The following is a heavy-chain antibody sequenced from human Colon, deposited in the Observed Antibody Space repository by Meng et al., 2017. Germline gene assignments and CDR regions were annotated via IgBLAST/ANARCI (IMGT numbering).Heavy chain of an antibody. CDR3: GRDQGRQLINH. CDR2: DYHRKET. J-gene: IGHJ4*02. V-gene: IGHV4-4*02. Sequence: QGQLQESVPVLLKPSVTLSVTCTVSSVSINSDIWWSWVPQPPGKGMEWIGEDYHRKETNYNPSLKSRVVISVDRSKNQFSLNLSSVTAADTAVYYCGRDQGRQLINHWGQGTLVTVSS. CDR1: SVSINSDIW. D-gene: IGHD1-1*01.